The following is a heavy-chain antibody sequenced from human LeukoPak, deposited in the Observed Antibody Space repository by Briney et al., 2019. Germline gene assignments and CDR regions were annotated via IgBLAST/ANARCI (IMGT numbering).Heavy chain of an antibody. CDR3: AVDPLGSGVVIKGYFDY. CDR1: GGTFSSYA. D-gene: IGHD3-3*01. V-gene: IGHV1-69*05. Sequence: ASVKVSCKASGGTFSSYAISWVRQAPGQGLEWMGGIIPIFGTANYAQKFQGRVTITTDESTSTAYMELSSLRSEDTAVYYCAVDPLGSGVVIKGYFDYWGQGTLVTVSS. J-gene: IGHJ4*02. CDR2: IIPIFGTA.